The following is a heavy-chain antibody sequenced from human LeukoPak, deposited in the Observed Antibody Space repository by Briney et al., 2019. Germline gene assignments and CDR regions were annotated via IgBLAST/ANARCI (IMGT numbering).Heavy chain of an antibody. J-gene: IGHJ6*02. CDR3: ASKGGVRGVSYYYYGMDV. V-gene: IGHV1-46*01. CDR1: GYTFTSYY. CDR2: INPSGGST. D-gene: IGHD3-10*01. Sequence: ASVKVSCKASGYTFTSYYMHWVRQAPGQGLEWMGIINPSGGSTSYAQKFQGRVTMTRDTSTSTVYMELSSLRSEDTAVYYRASKGGVRGVSYYYYGMDVWGQGTTVTVSS.